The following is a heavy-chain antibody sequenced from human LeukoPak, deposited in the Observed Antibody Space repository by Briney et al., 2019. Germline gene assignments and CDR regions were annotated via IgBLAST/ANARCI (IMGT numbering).Heavy chain of an antibody. V-gene: IGHV3-23*01. CDR2: IGSDVRT. CDR3: AKDGAWLRFDD. Sequence: GGSLRLSCEASGFTFSSNAMSWVRQAPGKGLEWVSGIGSDVRTHYADSVKGRFTISRDDSKNTLYLRMNNLRAEDTAVYYCAKDGAWLRFDDWGQGILVTVSS. J-gene: IGHJ4*02. D-gene: IGHD5-12*01. CDR1: GFTFSSNA.